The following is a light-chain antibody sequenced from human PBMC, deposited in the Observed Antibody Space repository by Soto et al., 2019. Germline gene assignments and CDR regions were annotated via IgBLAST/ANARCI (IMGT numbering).Light chain of an antibody. J-gene: IGKJ4*01. CDR1: QSVTSSY. CDR3: PYYGSPVS. V-gene: IGKV3-20*01. Sequence: EIVWTQSPGTLSLSPGERATLSCRASQSVTSSYLAWYQQKPGQAPRLLIYGASSRATGIPDRFSGSGSGTDSTLTISRLQPEDFAVDDCPYYGSPVSVGGGTQGAIK. CDR2: GAS.